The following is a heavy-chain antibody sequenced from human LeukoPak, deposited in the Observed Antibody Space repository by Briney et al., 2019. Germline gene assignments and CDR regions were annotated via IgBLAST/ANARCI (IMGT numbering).Heavy chain of an antibody. CDR3: STGSGHAFDI. CDR1: GFTFSSYW. D-gene: IGHD3-10*01. CDR2: INSDGSST. J-gene: IGHJ3*02. V-gene: IGHV3-74*01. Sequence: GGSLRLSCAASGFTFSSYWMHWVRQVPGKGLVWVSRINSDGSSTSYADSVKGRFTMSRDNAKSTLYVQMNSLRAEDTAVYYCSTGSGHAFDIWGRGTMVTVSS.